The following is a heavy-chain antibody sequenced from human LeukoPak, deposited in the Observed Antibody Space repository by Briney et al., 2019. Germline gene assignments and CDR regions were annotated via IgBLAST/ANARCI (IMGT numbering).Heavy chain of an antibody. CDR2: IKEDGSVI. J-gene: IGHJ4*02. CDR3: ARGSGRQQLEQNY. Sequence: GGSLRLSCVASGFTFSIYWMSWVRQAPGRGPELLAIIKEDGSVIWDVESVRGRFTISRDNAKNSVYLEMNSLRAEDTAVYYCARGSGRQQLEQNYWGQGNLVTVSS. V-gene: IGHV3-7*01. D-gene: IGHD6-13*01. CDR1: GFTFSIYW.